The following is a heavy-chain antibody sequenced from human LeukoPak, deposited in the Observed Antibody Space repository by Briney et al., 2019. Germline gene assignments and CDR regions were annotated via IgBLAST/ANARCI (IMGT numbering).Heavy chain of an antibody. CDR1: GFTFSSYS. Sequence: GGSLRLSCAAPGFTFSSYSMNWVRQAPGKGLEWVSYISNSGSTTYYADSVKGRFTISRDNAKNSLYLQTNSLRVEDTAVYYRARGGTAVARGEYWGQGTLVTVSS. J-gene: IGHJ4*02. V-gene: IGHV3-48*01. CDR3: ARGGTAVARGEY. D-gene: IGHD6-19*01. CDR2: ISNSGSTT.